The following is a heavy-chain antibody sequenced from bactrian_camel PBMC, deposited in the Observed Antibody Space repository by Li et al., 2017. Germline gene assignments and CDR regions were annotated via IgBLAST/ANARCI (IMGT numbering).Heavy chain of an antibody. V-gene: IGHV3S53*01. CDR3: AADRGGGTCYLKDEFNL. CDR1: RNMNV. Sequence: HVQLVESGGGSVQAGGSLTLSCNYTRNMNVMAWFRQAPGKEREGVAAVFPGAGLTYYADSVKGRFTISRDDRKKIYYLQMDNLKPEDTGTYYCAADRGGGTCYLKDEFNLWGQGTQVTVS. CDR2: VFPGAGLT. D-gene: IGHD1*01. J-gene: IGHJ4*01.